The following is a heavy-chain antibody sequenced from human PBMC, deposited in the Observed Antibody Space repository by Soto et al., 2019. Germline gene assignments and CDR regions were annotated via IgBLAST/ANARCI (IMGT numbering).Heavy chain of an antibody. J-gene: IGHJ4*02. Sequence: GESLKISCKASGYRFPIYFIGWVRQMPGGDLEYMGIIYPDDSDVRYNPSFQGQVTISADKSITTAYLQWSSLKASDTATYYCARRDGFKIDYWGQGTPVTVSS. CDR2: IYPDDSDV. V-gene: IGHV5-51*01. CDR3: ARRDGFKIDY. D-gene: IGHD5-12*01. CDR1: GYRFPIYF.